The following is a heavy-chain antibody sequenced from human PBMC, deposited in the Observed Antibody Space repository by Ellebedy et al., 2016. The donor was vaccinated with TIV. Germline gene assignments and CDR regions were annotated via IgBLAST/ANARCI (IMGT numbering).Heavy chain of an antibody. CDR2: IRYDGTNA. Sequence: GESLKISCTASGFTFSTYGMHWVRQAPGKGLECVAFIRYDGTNAFYADSVKGRSTISRDNSKNTLYVQLNSLRAEDTAVYYCAKDRGSYSNGMDVWGQGTTVTVSS. J-gene: IGHJ6*02. D-gene: IGHD3-10*01. V-gene: IGHV3-30*02. CDR3: AKDRGSYSNGMDV. CDR1: GFTFSTYG.